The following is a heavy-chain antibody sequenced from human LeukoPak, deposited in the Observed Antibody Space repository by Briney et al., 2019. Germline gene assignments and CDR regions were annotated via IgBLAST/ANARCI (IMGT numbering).Heavy chain of an antibody. D-gene: IGHD2-2*03. Sequence: APVKVSCKASGYAFASFGITWVRQAPGQGLEWMGWINTHNGDTNYAQKLQGRVTMTTDTSTSTAYMELRSLRSDDTAVYYCARDGYRLSGYFYYMDVWGKGTTVTVSS. V-gene: IGHV1-18*01. CDR2: INTHNGDT. CDR1: GYAFASFG. CDR3: ARDGYRLSGYFYYMDV. J-gene: IGHJ6*03.